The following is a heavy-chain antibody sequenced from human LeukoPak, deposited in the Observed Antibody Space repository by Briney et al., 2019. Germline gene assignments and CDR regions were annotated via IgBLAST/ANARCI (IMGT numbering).Heavy chain of an antibody. CDR2: ISYDGSNE. D-gene: IGHD5-18*01. Sequence: PGRSLRLSCAASGFTFSSYAMHWVRQAPGKGQEWVAVISYDGSNEYYADSVKGRLTISRDNSKNTLYLQMNSLRAEDTAVYYCAGDMVTENPDYWGQGSLATVSS. V-gene: IGHV3-30-3*01. CDR1: GFTFSSYA. CDR3: AGDMVTENPDY. J-gene: IGHJ4*02.